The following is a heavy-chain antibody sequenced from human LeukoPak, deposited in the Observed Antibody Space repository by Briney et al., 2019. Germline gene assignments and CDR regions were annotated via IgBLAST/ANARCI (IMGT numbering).Heavy chain of an antibody. J-gene: IGHJ4*02. V-gene: IGHV3-53*01. CDR3: ARTFVSGDGYKVGYFDY. D-gene: IGHD5-24*01. CDR1: GGSVSSGSYY. CDR2: IYPSGNI. Sequence: PSETLSLTCTVSGGSVSSGSYYWSWIRQPPGKGLEWVSLIYPSGNIYYADSVKGRFTISRDNSKNTLFLQMNSVRAEDTAIYYCARTFVSGDGYKVGYFDYWGQGTLVTVSS.